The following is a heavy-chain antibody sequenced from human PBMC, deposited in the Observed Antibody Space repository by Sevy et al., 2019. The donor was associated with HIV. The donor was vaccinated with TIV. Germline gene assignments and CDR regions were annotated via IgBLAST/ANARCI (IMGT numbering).Heavy chain of an antibody. CDR3: ARDDCSSLSCHGSLLY. Sequence: ASVKVSCKASGYTFTSYRISWVRQAPGQGLEWMGWISTLDVNTNNAQRFQGRVTMTTDTSTSTAYMELRSLRSDDTDVYYCARDDCSSLSCHGSLLYWGQGTLVTVSS. D-gene: IGHD2-2*01. CDR2: ISTLDVNT. CDR1: GYTFTSYR. J-gene: IGHJ4*02. V-gene: IGHV1-18*01.